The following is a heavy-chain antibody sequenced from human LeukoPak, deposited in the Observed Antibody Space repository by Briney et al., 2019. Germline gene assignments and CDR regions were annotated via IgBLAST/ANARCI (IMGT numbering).Heavy chain of an antibody. Sequence: ASVKVSCKASGYTLTSYVLHWVRHAPGQRLEWMGWINAGNGNTKYSQKFQGRVTITRDTSASTAYMELSSLRSEDTAVYYCARVGGIYYYGSGSPLAFDYWGQGALVTVSS. CDR2: INAGNGNT. CDR3: ARVGGIYYYGSGSPLAFDY. J-gene: IGHJ4*02. V-gene: IGHV1-3*01. D-gene: IGHD3-10*01. CDR1: GYTLTSYV.